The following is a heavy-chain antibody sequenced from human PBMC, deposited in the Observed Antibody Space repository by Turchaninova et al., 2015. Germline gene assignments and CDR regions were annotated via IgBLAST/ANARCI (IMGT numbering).Heavy chain of an antibody. CDR2: IWYDGSNK. D-gene: IGHD1-14*01. CDR1: GFILGSYG. CDR3: VRDRAVITGRDWYFDL. Sequence: VQLVESGGGVVQPGRSLRLSCSAAGFILGSYGMHWVRQAPGKGLEWVALIWYDGSNKYYGDSVKGRFTISRDNSKNTLYLQMNSLRAEDTAIYHCVRDRAVITGRDWYFDLWGRGTLVTVSS. V-gene: IGHV3-33*01. J-gene: IGHJ2*01.